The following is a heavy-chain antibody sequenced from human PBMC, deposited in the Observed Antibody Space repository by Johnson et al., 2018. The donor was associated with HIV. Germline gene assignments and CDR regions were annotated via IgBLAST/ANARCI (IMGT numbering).Heavy chain of an antibody. CDR2: ISYDGSNK. J-gene: IGHJ3*02. V-gene: IGHV3-30-3*01. D-gene: IGHD3-10*01. CDR1: GFTFSSYA. CDR3: AREGRGAPHDAVDS. Sequence: QVQLVESGGGVVQPGRSLRLSCAASGFTFSSYAMHWVRQAPGKGLEWVAVISYDGSNKYYADSVKGRFTISRDNSKNTLYLQMNSLRAEDTAVYYCAREGRGAPHDAVDSWGQGTMVTGSS.